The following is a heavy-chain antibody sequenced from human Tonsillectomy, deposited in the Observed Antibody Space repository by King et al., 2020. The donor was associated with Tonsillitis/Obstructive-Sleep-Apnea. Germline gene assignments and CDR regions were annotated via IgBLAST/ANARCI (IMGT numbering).Heavy chain of an antibody. V-gene: IGHV2-5*02. CDR2: IYWDDDE. J-gene: IGHJ3*02. Sequence: TLKESGPTLVKPTQTLTLTWTFSGFSLSTGGVGVGWIRQPPGKALEWLALIYWDDDERYSPSLKSRLTITKDTSKNQVVLTMTNMDPVDTATYYCARGSYDSDAFDIWGQGTMVTVSS. CDR1: GFSLSTGGVG. CDR3: ARGSYDSDAFDI. D-gene: IGHD3-10*01.